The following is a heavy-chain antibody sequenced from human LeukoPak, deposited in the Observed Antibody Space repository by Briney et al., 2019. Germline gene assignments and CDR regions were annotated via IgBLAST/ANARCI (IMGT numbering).Heavy chain of an antibody. CDR1: GGSIHGYF. J-gene: IGHJ4*02. V-gene: IGHV4-59*12. Sequence: PSETLSLTCSVSGGSIHGYFWHWIRQTPGKGLEWLGYSYYTGSTHYNPSLKNRVTMSVDTSKNQFSLKLSSVTAADTAVYYCAREEYYYDSSGPRYGKFDYWGQGTLVTVSS. CDR2: SYYTGST. D-gene: IGHD3-22*01. CDR3: AREEYYYDSSGPRYGKFDY.